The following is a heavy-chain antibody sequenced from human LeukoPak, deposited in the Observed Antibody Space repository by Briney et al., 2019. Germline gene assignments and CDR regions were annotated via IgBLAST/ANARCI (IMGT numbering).Heavy chain of an antibody. CDR1: GYTFTSYY. J-gene: IGHJ6*03. CDR2: INPSGGST. CDR3: ASRSPAIHRPVDYYYYMDV. Sequence: ASVKVSCKASGYTFTSYYMHWVQQAPGQGLEWMGIINPSGGSTSYAQKFQGRVTMTRDMSTSTVYMELSSLRSEDTAVYYCASRSPAIHRPVDYYYYMDVWGKGTTVTVSS. V-gene: IGHV1-46*01. D-gene: IGHD1-26*01.